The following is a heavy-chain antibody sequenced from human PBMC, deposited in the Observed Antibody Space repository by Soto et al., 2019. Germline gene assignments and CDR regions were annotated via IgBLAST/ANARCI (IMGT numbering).Heavy chain of an antibody. J-gene: IGHJ6*02. D-gene: IGHD6-6*01. CDR2: TYYRSKWYN. CDR3: ARNVLPYYGMDF. Sequence: QTLSHTCTISGGKSLSNTAAWVSIRQYPSRGLEWLGRTYYRSKWYNDYAVSVKSRITINPDTSKNQFSLQLNSVTPEDTAVYYCARNVLPYYGMDFWGQGTTVTVSS. V-gene: IGHV6-1*01. CDR1: GGKSLSNTAA.